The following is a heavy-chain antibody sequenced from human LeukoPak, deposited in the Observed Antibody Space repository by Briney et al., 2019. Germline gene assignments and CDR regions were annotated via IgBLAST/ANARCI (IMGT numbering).Heavy chain of an antibody. J-gene: IGHJ4*02. D-gene: IGHD1-26*01. V-gene: IGHV3-66*04. CDR3: ARPGIVGATGARYFDY. CDR1: GFIASYSY. CDR2: IYSGGST. Sequence: PGGSLRLSCAASGFIASYSYMSWVRQAPGKGLEWVSLIYSGGSTFYADSVKGRFTISRDNAKDSLYLQMNSLRAEDTAVYYCARPGIVGATGARYFDYWGQGTLVTVSS.